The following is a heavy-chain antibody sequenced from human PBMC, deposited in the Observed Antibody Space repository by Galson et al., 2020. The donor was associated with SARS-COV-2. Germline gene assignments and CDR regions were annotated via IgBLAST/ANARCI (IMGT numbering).Heavy chain of an antibody. D-gene: IGHD2-2*01. V-gene: IGHV3-23*01. Sequence: GGSLRLSCAASGFTFSSYAMSWVRQAPGKGLEWVSAISGSGGSTYYADSVKGRFTISRDNSKNTQYLQMNSLRAEDTAVYYCAKDYCSSTSCPIYDAFDIWGQGTMVTVSS. CDR3: AKDYCSSTSCPIYDAFDI. CDR2: ISGSGGST. CDR1: GFTFSSYA. J-gene: IGHJ3*02.